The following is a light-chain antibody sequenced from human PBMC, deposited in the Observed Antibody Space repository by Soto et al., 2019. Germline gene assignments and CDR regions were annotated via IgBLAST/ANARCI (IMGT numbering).Light chain of an antibody. Sequence: EIVMTQSPATLSVSPGDRATLSCRANQSVRSNLAWYQQRPGQAPRLLIYGASTRAAGVPARFSGSGSGTEFTLTISRLEPEDFAVYFCQQHGGSPTWTFGQGTKVDIK. CDR1: QSVRSN. CDR2: GAS. CDR3: QQHGGSPTWT. J-gene: IGKJ1*01. V-gene: IGKV3-15*01.